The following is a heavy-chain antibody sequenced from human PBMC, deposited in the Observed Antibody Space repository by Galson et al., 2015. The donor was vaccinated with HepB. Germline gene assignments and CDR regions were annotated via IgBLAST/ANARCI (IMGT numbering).Heavy chain of an antibody. V-gene: IGHV3-23*01. CDR3: AKIWEWSGFDY. Sequence: SLRLSCAASGFSFSSFAMNWVRQAPGKGLEWVSVISASGTTSYADSVKGRFTISRDNSKNTLYLQMNNLRAEDTAVYYCAKIWEWSGFDYWGQGTLVTVSS. D-gene: IGHD3-3*01. CDR2: ISASGTT. J-gene: IGHJ4*02. CDR1: GFSFSSFA.